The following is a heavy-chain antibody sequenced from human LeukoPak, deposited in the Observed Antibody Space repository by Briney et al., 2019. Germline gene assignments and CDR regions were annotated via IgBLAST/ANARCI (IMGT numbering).Heavy chain of an antibody. V-gene: IGHV3-7*01. CDR2: IKQDGSDK. D-gene: IGHD3-22*01. Sequence: GGSLRLSCAASGFFFSSYWMTWARQAPGKGLEWVANIKQDGSDKYYVDSVKGRFTISRDNAKNSPYLQMNSLRAEDTAVYYCARGSRPYYFDTIDIWGQGTMVTVSS. CDR1: GFFFSSYW. CDR3: ARGSRPYYFDTIDI. J-gene: IGHJ3*02.